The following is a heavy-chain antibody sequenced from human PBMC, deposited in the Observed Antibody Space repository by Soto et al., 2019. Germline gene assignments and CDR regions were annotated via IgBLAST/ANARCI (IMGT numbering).Heavy chain of an antibody. CDR2: INHSGST. D-gene: IGHD6-19*01. CDR3: ARVGSSGWFYYYYGMDV. CDR1: GGSFSGYY. Sequence: SETLSLTCAVYGGSFSGYYWSWIRQPPGKGLEWIGEINHSGSTNYNPSLKSRVTISVDTSKNQFSLKLSSVTAADTAVYYCARVGSSGWFYYYYGMDVWGQGTTVTVS. J-gene: IGHJ6*02. V-gene: IGHV4-34*01.